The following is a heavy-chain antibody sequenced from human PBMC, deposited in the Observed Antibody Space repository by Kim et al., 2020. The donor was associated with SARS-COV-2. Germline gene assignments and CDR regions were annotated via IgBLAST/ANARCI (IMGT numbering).Heavy chain of an antibody. D-gene: IGHD2-21*01. J-gene: IGHJ6*02. V-gene: IGHV4-34*01. CDR1: GGSFSGYY. CDR2: INHSGST. Sequence: SETLSLTCAVYGGSFSGYYWSWIRQPPGKGLEWIGEINHSGSTNYNPSLKSRVTISVDTSKNQFSLKLSSVTAADTAVYYCAGVVVIANAPRPGVPRRYGMDVWGQGTTVTVSS. CDR3: AGVVVIANAPRPGVPRRYGMDV.